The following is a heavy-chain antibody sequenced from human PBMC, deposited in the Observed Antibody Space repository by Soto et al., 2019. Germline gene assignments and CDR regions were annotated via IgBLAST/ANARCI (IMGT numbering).Heavy chain of an antibody. Sequence: QVQLVQSGAEVKKPGASVKVSCKAPGYTFTSYGISWVRQAPGQGLEWMGWISAYNGNTNYAQKLQGRVTMTTDTTTSTAYMELRSLRSDDPALYYCARGPPGYSYGPLYYYYGMDVWGQGTTVTVYS. D-gene: IGHD5-18*01. J-gene: IGHJ6*02. CDR1: GYTFTSYG. CDR2: ISAYNGNT. V-gene: IGHV1-18*04. CDR3: ARGPPGYSYGPLYYYYGMDV.